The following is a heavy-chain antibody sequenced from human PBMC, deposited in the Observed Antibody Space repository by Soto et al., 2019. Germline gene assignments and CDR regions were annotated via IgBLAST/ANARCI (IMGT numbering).Heavy chain of an antibody. CDR2: IIPILGIA. Sequence: SVKVSCKASGGIFSSYTISWVRQAPGQGLEWMGRIIPILGIANYAQKFQGRVTITADKSTSTAYMELSSLRSEDTAVYYCARGGVVVPAAMKGHNWFDPWGQGTLVTVSS. D-gene: IGHD2-2*01. CDR3: ARGGVVVPAAMKGHNWFDP. CDR1: GGIFSSYT. J-gene: IGHJ5*02. V-gene: IGHV1-69*02.